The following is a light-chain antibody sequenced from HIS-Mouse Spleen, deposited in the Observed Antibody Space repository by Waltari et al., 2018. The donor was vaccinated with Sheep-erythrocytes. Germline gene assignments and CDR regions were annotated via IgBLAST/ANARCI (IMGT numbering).Light chain of an antibody. CDR2: DVS. CDR3: CSYAGSYNHV. CDR1: SSDVGGYNY. Sequence: QSALTQPRSVSGSPGQSVTISCTGTSSDVGGYNYVSWYQPHPGKAPKLLIYDVSKRPSGFPVRFSGSKSGNTASLTISGLQAEDEADYYCCSYAGSYNHVFATGTKVTVL. J-gene: IGLJ1*01. V-gene: IGLV2-11*01.